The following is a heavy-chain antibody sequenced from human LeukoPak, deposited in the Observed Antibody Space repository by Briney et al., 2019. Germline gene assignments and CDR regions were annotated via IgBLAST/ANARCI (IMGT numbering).Heavy chain of an antibody. D-gene: IGHD6-19*01. J-gene: IGHJ4*02. CDR2: ISSSSSYV. CDR3: ASAQWLTSLDY. V-gene: IGHV3-21*01. CDR1: GFTFSSYS. Sequence: GGSLRLSCAASGFTFSSYSLNWVRQAPGKGLEWVSSISSSSSYVDYADSVKGRFTISRDNTNNTLYLQMNSLRAEDTAVYYCASAQWLTSLDYWGQGTLVTVSS.